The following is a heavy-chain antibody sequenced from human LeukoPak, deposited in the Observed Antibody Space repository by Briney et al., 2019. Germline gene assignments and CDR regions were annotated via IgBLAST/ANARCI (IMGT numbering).Heavy chain of an antibody. CDR3: ARVYGSGSSTRWFDP. Sequence: ASVKVSCKASGYTFTGYYMHWVRQAPGQGLEWMGWINPNSGGTNYAQKFQGRVTMTRDTSISTAYMGLSRLRSDDTAVYYCARVYGSGSSTRWFDPWGQGTLVTVSS. CDR2: INPNSGGT. CDR1: GYTFTGYY. D-gene: IGHD3-10*01. J-gene: IGHJ5*02. V-gene: IGHV1-2*02.